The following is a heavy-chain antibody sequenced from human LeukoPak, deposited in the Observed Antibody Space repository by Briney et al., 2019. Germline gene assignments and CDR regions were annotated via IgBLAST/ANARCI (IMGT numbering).Heavy chain of an antibody. V-gene: IGHV3-9*01. CDR1: GFTFDDYA. CDR3: AKSLDGVYYFDH. J-gene: IGHJ4*02. CDR2: ISWNSGSI. Sequence: GGSLRLSCAASGFTFDDYAMHWVRQAPGKGLEWVSGISWNSGSIGYADSVKGRFTISRDNAKNSLYLQMNSLRAEDTALYYCAKSLDGVYYFDHWGQGTLVTVSS.